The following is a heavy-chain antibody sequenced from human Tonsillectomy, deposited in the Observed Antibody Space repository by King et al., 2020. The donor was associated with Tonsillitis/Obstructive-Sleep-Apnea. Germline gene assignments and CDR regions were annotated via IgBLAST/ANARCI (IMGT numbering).Heavy chain of an antibody. V-gene: IGHV4-59*01. CDR1: GGSISSYY. D-gene: IGHD3-9*01. CDR2: IYYSGCT. J-gene: IGHJ6*03. CDR3: ARLRYDILTGYSNDYYYYYMDV. Sequence: VQLQESGPGLVKPSETLSLTCTVSGGSISSYYWSWIRQPPGKGLEWIGYIYYSGCTNYNPSLKSRVTISVDTSKNQFSLKLSSVTAADTAVYYCARLRYDILTGYSNDYYYYYMDVWGKGTTVTVSS.